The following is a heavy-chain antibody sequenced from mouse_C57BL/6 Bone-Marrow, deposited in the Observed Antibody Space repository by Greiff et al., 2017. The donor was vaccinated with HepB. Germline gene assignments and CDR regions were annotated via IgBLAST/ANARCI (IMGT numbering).Heavy chain of an antibody. J-gene: IGHJ4*01. CDR1: GFTFSSYT. D-gene: IGHD4-1*01. CDR3: ARHDPQLTGAMDY. CDR2: ISGGGGNT. V-gene: IGHV5-9*01. Sequence: EVQRVESGGGLVKPGGSLKLSCAASGFTFSSYTMSWVRQTPEKRLEWVATISGGGGNTYYPDSVKGRFTISRDNAKNTLYLQMSSLRSEDTALYYCARHDPQLTGAMDYWGQGTSVTVSS.